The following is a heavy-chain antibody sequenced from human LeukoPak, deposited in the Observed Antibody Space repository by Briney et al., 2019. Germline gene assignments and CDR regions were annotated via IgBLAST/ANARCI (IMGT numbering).Heavy chain of an antibody. CDR1: GFTFSSYW. V-gene: IGHV3-74*01. J-gene: IGHJ4*02. CDR2: INSDGSST. D-gene: IGHD5-12*01. CDR3: ARDDGYEGIDY. Sequence: PGGSLSLSCAASGFTFSSYWMHWVRQAPGKGLVWVSRINSDGSSTSYADSVKGRFTISRDNAKNTLYLQMNSLRAEDTAVYYCARDDGYEGIDYWGQGTLVTVSS.